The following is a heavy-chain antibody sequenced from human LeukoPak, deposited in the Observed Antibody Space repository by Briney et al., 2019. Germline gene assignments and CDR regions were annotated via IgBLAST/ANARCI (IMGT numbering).Heavy chain of an antibody. CDR1: GGSISSYY. CDR3: AKGISSSWPYYYYMDV. CDR2: IYYSGST. D-gene: IGHD6-13*01. V-gene: IGHV4-59*01. Sequence: SETLSLTCTVSGGSISSYYWSWIRQPAGKGLEWIGYIYYSGSTNYNPSLKSRVTTSVDTSKNQFSLKLSSVTAADTAVYYCAKGISSSWPYYYYMDVWGKGTTVIVSS. J-gene: IGHJ6*03.